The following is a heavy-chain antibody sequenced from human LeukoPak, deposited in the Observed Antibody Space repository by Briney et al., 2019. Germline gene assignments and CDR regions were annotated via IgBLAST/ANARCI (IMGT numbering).Heavy chain of an antibody. CDR2: ISGSSDNT. CDR1: GFTFSDFG. J-gene: IGHJ4*02. D-gene: IGHD1-26*01. CDR3: AKIAETSGTYGQGFDY. Sequence: GGSLRLSCAASGFTFSDFGMTWVRQAPGSGLEWVSTISGSSDNTFNTYYADSVKGRFTISRDNSKNTLYLQMNSLRVEDTAVYYCAKIAETSGTYGQGFDYWGQGTLVTVSS. V-gene: IGHV3-23*01.